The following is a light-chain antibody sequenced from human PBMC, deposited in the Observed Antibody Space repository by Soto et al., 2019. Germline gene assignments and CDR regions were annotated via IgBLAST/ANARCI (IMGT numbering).Light chain of an antibody. J-gene: IGKJ4*01. CDR3: QQRKHWPPLT. CDR2: DAS. V-gene: IGKV3-11*01. Sequence: EVVLTQSPATLSLSPGERAILSCRASHCVEKYLAWYQQKPGQAPRLLIYDASNRATGIPARFSGSGSETDFTLTISSLEPEDFAIYYCQQRKHWPPLTFGGGTKVEIK. CDR1: HCVEKY.